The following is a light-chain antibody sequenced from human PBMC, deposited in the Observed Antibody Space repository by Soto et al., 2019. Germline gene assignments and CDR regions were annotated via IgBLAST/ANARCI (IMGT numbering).Light chain of an antibody. J-gene: IGKJ5*01. V-gene: IGKV3-15*01. CDR2: GAS. Sequence: EVVLTQSPATLSLSPGERATLSCRASESVSSYLAWYQQKPGQAPRLLLYGASTRATGIPARFSGSGSGTAFTLPISSLQSEDFAVYYCQQYNNWPPITFGQGTRLEIK. CDR3: QQYNNWPPIT. CDR1: ESVSSY.